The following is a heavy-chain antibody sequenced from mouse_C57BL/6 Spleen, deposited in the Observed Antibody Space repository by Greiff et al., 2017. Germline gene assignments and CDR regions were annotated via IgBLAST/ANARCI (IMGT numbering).Heavy chain of an antibody. J-gene: IGHJ3*01. CDR1: GYTFTDYY. V-gene: IGHV1-19*01. CDR3: ARRLLVDY. Sequence: EVKLQESGPVLVKPGASVKMSCKASGYTFTDYYMNWVKQSHGKSLEWIGVIIPYNGGTSYNQKFKGKATLTVDKSSSTAYMELISLTSEDSAVYYCARRLLVDYWGQGTLVTVSA. CDR2: IIPYNGGT. D-gene: IGHD2-3*01.